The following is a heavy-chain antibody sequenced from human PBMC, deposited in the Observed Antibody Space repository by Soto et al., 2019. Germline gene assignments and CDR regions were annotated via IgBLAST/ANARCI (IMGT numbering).Heavy chain of an antibody. D-gene: IGHD3-3*01. CDR2: FSGSGGST. V-gene: IGHV3-23*01. CDR1: GFTFSSYA. Sequence: EVQLLESGGGLVQPGGSLRLSCAASGFTFSSYAMSWVRQAPGKGLEWVSAFSGSGGSTYYADSVKGRFTISRDNSKNTLYLQMNSLRAEDTAVYYCANSRITYYDFWSGYGPHWGQGTLVTVSS. J-gene: IGHJ4*02. CDR3: ANSRITYYDFWSGYGPH.